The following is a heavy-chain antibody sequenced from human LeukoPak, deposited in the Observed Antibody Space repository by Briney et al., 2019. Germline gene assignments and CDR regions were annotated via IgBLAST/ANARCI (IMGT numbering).Heavy chain of an antibody. CDR3: ATAPPTAPEDYYYYMDV. V-gene: IGHV1-24*01. J-gene: IGHJ6*03. CDR1: GYTLTELS. D-gene: IGHD4-17*01. Sequence: ASVTVSCKVSGYTLTELSMHWVRQAPGKGLEWMGGFDPEDGETIYAQKFQGRVTMTEDTSTDTAYMELSSLRSEDTAVYYCATAPPTAPEDYYYYMDVWGKGTTVTVSS. CDR2: FDPEDGET.